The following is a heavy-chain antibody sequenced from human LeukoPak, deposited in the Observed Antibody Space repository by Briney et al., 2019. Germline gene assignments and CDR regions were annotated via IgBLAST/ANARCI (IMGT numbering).Heavy chain of an antibody. J-gene: IGHJ4*02. D-gene: IGHD2-21*01. Sequence: SETLSLTCTVSGDSISGHYWNWIRQTPGKGLEWIGYIYYSGTTNYNPSLKSRVTISLDTSKNQFSLKLSSVTAADTAVYYCARVGARTFGHIYFDFWGQGTLVTVSS. CDR1: GDSISGHY. CDR3: ARVGARTFGHIYFDF. V-gene: IGHV4-59*11. CDR2: IYYSGTT.